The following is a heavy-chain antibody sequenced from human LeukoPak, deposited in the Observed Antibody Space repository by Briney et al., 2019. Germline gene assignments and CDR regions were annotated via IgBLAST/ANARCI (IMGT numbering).Heavy chain of an antibody. CDR2: ISYDGSNK. J-gene: IGHJ4*02. CDR3: ASRYYDSSGPDY. V-gene: IGHV3-30*03. D-gene: IGHD3-22*01. CDR1: GFTFSSYG. Sequence: GGSLRLSCAASGFTFSSYGMHWVRQAPGKGLEWVAVISYDGSNKYYADSVKGRFTISRDNSKNTLYLQMNSLRAEDTAVYYCASRYYDSSGPDYWGQGTLVTVSS.